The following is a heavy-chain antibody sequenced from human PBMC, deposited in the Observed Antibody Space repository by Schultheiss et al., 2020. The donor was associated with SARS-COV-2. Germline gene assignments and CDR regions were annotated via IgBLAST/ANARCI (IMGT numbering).Heavy chain of an antibody. CDR1: GFTFSSYG. J-gene: IGHJ6*02. CDR2: ISYDGSNK. D-gene: IGHD2-2*01. CDR3: AKALSYCSSTSRYSLYYYYGMDV. V-gene: IGHV3-30*18. Sequence: GGPLRLSCAASGFTFSSYGMHWVRQAPGKGLEWVAVISYDGSNKYYADSVKGRFTISRDNSKNTLYLQMNSLRAEDTAVYYCAKALSYCSSTSRYSLYYYYGMDVWGQGTTVTVPS.